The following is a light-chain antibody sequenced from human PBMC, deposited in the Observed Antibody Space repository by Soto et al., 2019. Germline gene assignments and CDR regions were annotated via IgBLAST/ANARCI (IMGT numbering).Light chain of an antibody. CDR2: DAS. CDR1: RNVYNN. V-gene: IGKV3-15*01. CDR3: QQCGNWPLT. Sequence: EIVMTQSPATLSVSPGEGATLSCKASRNVYNNLAWYQQRPGQPPRLLIYDASTRATGISARFSGSGYGTDFTLTISSLQSEDFAVYFSQQCGNWPLTFGGGTKVDIK. J-gene: IGKJ4*01.